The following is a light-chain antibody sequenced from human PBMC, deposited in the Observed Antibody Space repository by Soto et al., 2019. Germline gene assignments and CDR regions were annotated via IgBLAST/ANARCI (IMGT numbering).Light chain of an antibody. CDR1: QSVSSN. V-gene: IGKV3-15*01. J-gene: IGKJ2*01. CDR2: GAS. Sequence: EIVMTQSPATLSVSPRERATLSCRASQSVSSNLAWYQQKPGQAPTLLIFGASARATGIPARFSGSGSGTEFTLTISSLQSEDFAVYYCQHYNNWPFTFGQGTKLEIK. CDR3: QHYNNWPFT.